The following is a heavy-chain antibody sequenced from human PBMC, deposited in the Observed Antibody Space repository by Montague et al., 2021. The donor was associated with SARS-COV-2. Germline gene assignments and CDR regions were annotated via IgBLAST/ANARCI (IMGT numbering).Heavy chain of an antibody. CDR1: GFTFNNYA. CDR3: VRASLIKARIAVAGTTVY. J-gene: IGHJ4*02. CDR2: ISYDGSNK. V-gene: IGHV3-30*09. Sequence: SLRLSCAASGFTFNNYAMHWVRQAPGKGLEWVAIISYDGSNKYYADSVKGRFAISRDNSKNTLYVQMNSLRAEDTAVYYCVRASLIKARIAVAGTTVYWGQGTLVTISS. D-gene: IGHD6-19*01.